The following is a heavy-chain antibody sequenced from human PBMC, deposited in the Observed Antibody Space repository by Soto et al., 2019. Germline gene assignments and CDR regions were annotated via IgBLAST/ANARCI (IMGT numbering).Heavy chain of an antibody. J-gene: IGHJ5*02. V-gene: IGHV1-18*01. Sequence: QVQLVQSGAEVKKPGASVKVSCKASGYTFTSYGISWVRQDPGQGLEWMGWISPYNGNTNYAQKIQGRVTMTTDTSTSTAYMDLRSLSADETAVYYCARNEESHTFDPWGQGILFTV. CDR1: GYTFTSYG. CDR2: ISPYNGNT. CDR3: ARNEESHTFDP.